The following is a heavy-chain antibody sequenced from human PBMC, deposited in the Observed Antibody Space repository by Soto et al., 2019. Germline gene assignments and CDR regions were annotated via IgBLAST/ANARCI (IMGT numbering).Heavy chain of an antibody. CDR3: ARGSPMVRNAFDI. CDR2: IIPIFGTA. J-gene: IGHJ3*02. D-gene: IGHD5-18*01. Sequence: SVKVSCKASGGTFSSYAISWVRQAPGQGLERMGGIIPIFGTANYAQKFQGRVTITADESTSTAYMELSSLRSEDTAVYYCARGSPMVRNAFDIWGQGTMVTVSS. CDR1: GGTFSSYA. V-gene: IGHV1-69*13.